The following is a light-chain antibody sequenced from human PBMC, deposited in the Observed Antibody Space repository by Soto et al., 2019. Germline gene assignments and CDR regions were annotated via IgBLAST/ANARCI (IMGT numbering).Light chain of an antibody. Sequence: DIQMTQSPSSLSASVGDRVTIPCGARQSIINYINWYQRKPGKAPKLLIYAASSLQSGVPSRFSGSGSGTDFTLTISSLQTEDFATFYCQQNYSTPLTFGGGTRVEIK. CDR2: AAS. V-gene: IGKV1-39*01. CDR1: QSIINY. J-gene: IGKJ4*01. CDR3: QQNYSTPLT.